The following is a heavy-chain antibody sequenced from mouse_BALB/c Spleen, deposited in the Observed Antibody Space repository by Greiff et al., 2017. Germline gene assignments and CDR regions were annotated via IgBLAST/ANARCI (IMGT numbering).Heavy chain of an antibody. CDR3: TRVRGTGSSWFAY. J-gene: IGHJ3*01. CDR1: GYTFTSYW. V-gene: IGHV1S127*01. CDR2: IDPSDSYT. Sequence: VQLQQPGAELVKPGASVKMSCKASGYTFTSYWMHWVKQRPGQGLEWIGVIDPSDSYTSYNQKFKGKATLTVDTSSSTAYMQLSSLTSEDSAVYYCTRVRGTGSSWFAYWGQGTLVTVSA.